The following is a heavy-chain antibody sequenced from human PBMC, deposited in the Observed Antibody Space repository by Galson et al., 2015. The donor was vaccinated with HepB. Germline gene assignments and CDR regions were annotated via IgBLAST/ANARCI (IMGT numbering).Heavy chain of an antibody. V-gene: IGHV5-51*01. D-gene: IGHD1-26*01. Sequence: QSGAEVKKPGESLKISCKGSGYSFSGYWIAWVRQLPGKGLEWMGIIYPGDSDTRYSPSFQGQVTLSADRSINTAYLQWSSLKASDTAMYYCARQSGTYGLDVWGQGTTVTVSS. CDR3: ARQSGTYGLDV. CDR2: IYPGDSDT. CDR1: GYSFSGYW. J-gene: IGHJ6*02.